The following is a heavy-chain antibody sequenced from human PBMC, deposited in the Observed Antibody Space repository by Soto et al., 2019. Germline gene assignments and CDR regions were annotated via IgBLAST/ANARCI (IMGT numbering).Heavy chain of an antibody. CDR3: TRCRFLEWLSKYYFDY. Sequence: GGSLRLSCTASGFTFGDYAMSWFRQAPGKGLEWVGFIRSKAYGGTTEYAASVKGRFTISRDDSKSIAYLQMNSLKTEDTAVYYCTRCRFLEWLSKYYFDYWGQGTLVTVSS. CDR2: IRSKAYGGTT. J-gene: IGHJ4*02. CDR1: GFTFGDYA. D-gene: IGHD3-3*01. V-gene: IGHV3-49*03.